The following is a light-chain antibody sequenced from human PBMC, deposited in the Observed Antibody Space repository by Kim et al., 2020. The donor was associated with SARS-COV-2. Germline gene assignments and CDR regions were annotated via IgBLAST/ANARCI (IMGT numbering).Light chain of an antibody. J-gene: IGLJ2*01. Sequence: QSVPTQPRSVSGSPGQSVTISCTGTSSDVGGYNYVSWYQQHPGRAPKLMINDVTKRPSGVPDRFSGSKSGNTASLTISGLQAEDEADYYCCSYAGGYTHVVFGGGTQLTVL. V-gene: IGLV2-11*01. CDR3: CSYAGGYTHVV. CDR1: SSDVGGYNY. CDR2: DVT.